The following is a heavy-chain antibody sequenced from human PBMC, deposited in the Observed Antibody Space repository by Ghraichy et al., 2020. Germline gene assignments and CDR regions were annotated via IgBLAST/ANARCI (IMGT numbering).Heavy chain of an antibody. D-gene: IGHD1-14*01. J-gene: IGHJ4*02. V-gene: IGHV3-11*05. CDR1: GFTFRDYY. Sequence: LSLTCAASGFTFRDYYMSWIRQAPGKGLEWVSYIRSSSSYTNYADSVKGRFTISRDNAKNSLSLQMNSLRAEDTAVYYCARGFRSQTGLIDYWGQGTLVIVSS. CDR2: IRSSSSYT. CDR3: ARGFRSQTGLIDY.